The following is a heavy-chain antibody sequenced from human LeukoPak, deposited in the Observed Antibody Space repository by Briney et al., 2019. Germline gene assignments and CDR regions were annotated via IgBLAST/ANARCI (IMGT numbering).Heavy chain of an antibody. CDR3: ARDGYDLSWFDP. V-gene: IGHV3-20*04. D-gene: IGHD5-12*01. CDR2: INWNGGST. Sequence: GGSLRLSCAASGFTFDDYGMSWVRQAPGKGLEWVSGINWNGGSTGYADSVKGRFTISRDNAKNSLYLQMNSLKAEDTAVYYCARDGYDLSWFDPWGQGTLATVSS. CDR1: GFTFDDYG. J-gene: IGHJ5*02.